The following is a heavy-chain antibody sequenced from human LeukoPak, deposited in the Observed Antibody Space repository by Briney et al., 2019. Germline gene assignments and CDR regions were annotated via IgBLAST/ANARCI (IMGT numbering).Heavy chain of an antibody. V-gene: IGHV3-74*01. CDR3: ARDLGQYYDTSDNWFDP. CDR2: INSDGINT. Sequence: TGGSPRLSCAASGFTFSNYWMHWVRQAPGKGLVWVSRINSDGINTSYADSVKGRFTISRDNAKNTLNLQMNSLRAEDTAVYYCARDLGQYYDTSDNWFDPWGQGTLVTVSS. CDR1: GFTFSNYW. D-gene: IGHD3-22*01. J-gene: IGHJ5*02.